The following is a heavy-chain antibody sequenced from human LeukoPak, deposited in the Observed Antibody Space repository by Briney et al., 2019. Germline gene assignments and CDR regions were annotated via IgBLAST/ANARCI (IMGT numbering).Heavy chain of an antibody. CDR1: GGSISSYY. CDR2: IYYSGST. J-gene: IGHJ2*01. V-gene: IGHV4-59*01. CDR3: ARYSSSWYVDWYFDL. D-gene: IGHD6-13*01. Sequence: SETLSLTCTVSGGSISSYYWSWIRQPPGKGLEWIAYIYYSGSTNYNPSLKSRVTISVDTSKNQFSLKLSSVTAADTAVYYCARYSSSWYVDWYFDLWGRGTLVTVSS.